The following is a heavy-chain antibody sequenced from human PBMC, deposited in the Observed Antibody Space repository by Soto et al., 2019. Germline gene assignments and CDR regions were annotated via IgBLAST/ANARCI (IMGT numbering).Heavy chain of an antibody. D-gene: IGHD3-22*01. CDR2: ISYDGSNK. V-gene: IGHV3-30-3*01. CDR3: ARDHNHYYDSSGYYYGPLYYYYGMDV. J-gene: IGHJ6*02. CDR1: GFTFSSYA. Sequence: GGSLRLSCAASGFTFSSYAMHWVRQAPGKGLEWVAVISYDGSNKYYADSVKGRFTISRDNSKNTLYLQMNSRRAEDTAVYYCARDHNHYYDSSGYYYGPLYYYYGMDVWGQGTTVTVSS.